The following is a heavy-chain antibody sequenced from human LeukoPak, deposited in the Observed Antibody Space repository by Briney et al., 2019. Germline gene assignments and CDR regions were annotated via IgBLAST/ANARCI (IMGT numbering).Heavy chain of an antibody. CDR1: GFTVSYNY. J-gene: IGHJ5*01. CDR3: VRGGTYWTVS. Sequence: GGSLRLSCAVSGFTVSYNYMTWVRQAPGKGLEWVATIKPDGSEKYHVDSVSGRFTISRDNTNDSLFLQMNSLRVDDTAVYYCVRGGTYWTVSWGQGTLVNVS. V-gene: IGHV3-7*01. CDR2: IKPDGSEK.